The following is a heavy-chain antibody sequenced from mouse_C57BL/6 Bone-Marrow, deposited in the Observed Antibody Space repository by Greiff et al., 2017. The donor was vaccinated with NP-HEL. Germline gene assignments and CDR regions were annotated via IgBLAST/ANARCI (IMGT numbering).Heavy chain of an antibody. CDR1: GFTFSSYT. J-gene: IGHJ2*01. D-gene: IGHD2-2*01. CDR2: ICGGGGNT. Sequence: EVQVVESGGGLVKPGASLKLSCAASGFTFSSYTMSWVRQTPEQRLEWVATICGGGGNTYYPDSVKGRFTFSRDNAYNTLYLQLSSLRSEDTALYYCAGLWLQGYYFDYYDWGTALTVS. CDR3: AGLWLQGYYFDY. V-gene: IGHV5-9*01.